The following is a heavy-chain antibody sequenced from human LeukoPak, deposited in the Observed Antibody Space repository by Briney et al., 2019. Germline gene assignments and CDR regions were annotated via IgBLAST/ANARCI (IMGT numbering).Heavy chain of an antibody. V-gene: IGHV4-39*07. Sequence: SETLSLTCNVSGGSSSSISYYWGWIRQTPGKGLEWIGSMYYSGTSYYNPSLKSRVTISVDMSKNQFSLKLSSVTAADTAVCYCARVPDYVWGTYLWYFDLWGRGTLVTVSS. D-gene: IGHD3-16*02. CDR2: MYYSGTS. J-gene: IGHJ2*01. CDR3: ARVPDYVWGTYLWYFDL. CDR1: GGSSSSISYY.